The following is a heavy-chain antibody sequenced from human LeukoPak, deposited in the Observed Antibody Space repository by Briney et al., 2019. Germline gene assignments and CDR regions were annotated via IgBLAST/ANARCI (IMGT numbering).Heavy chain of an antibody. D-gene: IGHD6-19*01. V-gene: IGHV4-39*07. J-gene: IGHJ4*02. CDR1: GGSISSSSYY. CDR3: ARVGIAVAVIDY. CDR2: INHSGST. Sequence: SETLSLTCTVSGGSISSSSYYWSWIRQPPGKGLEWIGEINHSGSTNYNPSLKSRVTISVDTSKNQFSLKLSSVTAADTAVYYCARVGIAVAVIDYWGQGTLVTVSS.